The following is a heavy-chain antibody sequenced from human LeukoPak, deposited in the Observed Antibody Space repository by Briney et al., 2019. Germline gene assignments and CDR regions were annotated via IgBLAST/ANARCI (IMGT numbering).Heavy chain of an antibody. CDR2: VSQSGGA. J-gene: IGHJ3*02. Sequence: SETLSLTCAVSGGSFSGYHCSWIRQTPGKGLEWIGEVSQSGGASYNPSLKSRVTIPVETSKNHFSLKLSSVTAADTAMYYCAGSYGGNAVGPFDIWGQGTMVTVSS. CDR3: AGSYGGNAVGPFDI. CDR1: GGSFSGYH. V-gene: IGHV4-34*01. D-gene: IGHD4-23*01.